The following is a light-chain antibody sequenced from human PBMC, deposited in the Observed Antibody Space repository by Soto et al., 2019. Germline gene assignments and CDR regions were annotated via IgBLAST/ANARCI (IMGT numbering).Light chain of an antibody. CDR3: QQYSTYPIS. J-gene: IGKJ5*01. V-gene: IGKV1-16*02. CDR2: DAS. CDR1: QCISNY. Sequence: DIQMTQSPSSLSASVGDRVTITCRASQCISNYLAWSQQKPGKAPKSLIYDASSLRPGVPSKFSGSGFATEFTLTISSLQHDDFATYYSQQYSTYPISFGQGTRLEIK.